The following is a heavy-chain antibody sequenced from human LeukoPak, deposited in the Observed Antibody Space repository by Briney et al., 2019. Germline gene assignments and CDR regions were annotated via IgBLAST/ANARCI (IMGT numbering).Heavy chain of an antibody. CDR2: IGGRDGST. Sequence: GGSLRLSCAASGFTFSSYGMSWVRQAPGKGLEWVSAIGGRDGSTYYADSVKGRFTISRDNSKNTLYVQMNSLRAEDTAVYYCAKGHYYGSGSLDYWGQETLATVSS. CDR1: GFTFSSYG. J-gene: IGHJ4*02. D-gene: IGHD3-10*01. CDR3: AKGHYYGSGSLDY. V-gene: IGHV3-23*01.